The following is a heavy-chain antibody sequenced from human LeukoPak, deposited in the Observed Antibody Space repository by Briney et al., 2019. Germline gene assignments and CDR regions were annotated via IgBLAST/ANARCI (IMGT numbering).Heavy chain of an antibody. Sequence: PSQTLSLTCNVSGGSISSYYWSWIRQPAGKGLEWIGYIYYSGSTSYNPSLKTRFTISVDTSKNQFSLKLTSLTPADTPVISCARGDSDGYGGVLFHPWGQGTLVSVSS. V-gene: IGHV4-59*01. J-gene: IGHJ5*02. CDR3: ARGDSDGYGGVLFHP. CDR2: IYYSGST. CDR1: GGSISSYY. D-gene: IGHD5-18*01.